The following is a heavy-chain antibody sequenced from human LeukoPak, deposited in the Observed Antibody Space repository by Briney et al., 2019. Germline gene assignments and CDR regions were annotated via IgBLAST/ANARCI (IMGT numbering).Heavy chain of an antibody. J-gene: IGHJ6*02. CDR1: GYSFTNYD. CDR3: TRVDTAMYYYYGMDV. Sequence: ASVKVSCKASGYSFTNYDINWVRQAAGQGLEWMGWVNPNNGDAGFSQKFQGRVTLTSNTSLTTAYMELTSLTSEDTAVYYCTRVDTAMYYYYGMDVWGQGTTVTVSS. D-gene: IGHD5-18*01. CDR2: VNPNNGDA. V-gene: IGHV1-8*02.